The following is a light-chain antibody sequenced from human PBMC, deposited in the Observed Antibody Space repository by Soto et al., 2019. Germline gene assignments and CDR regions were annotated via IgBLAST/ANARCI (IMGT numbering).Light chain of an antibody. V-gene: IGLV2-11*01. CDR3: CSYAGSYTVM. Sequence: QSVLTQPRSVSGSPGQSVTISCTGTSSDVGAYNYVSWYQQHPGKAPKFMIYDVSKRPSGVPDRFSGSKSGNTASLTISGLQAEDEAGYYCCSYAGSYTVMFGGGTKVTVL. CDR1: SSDVGAYNY. J-gene: IGLJ3*02. CDR2: DVS.